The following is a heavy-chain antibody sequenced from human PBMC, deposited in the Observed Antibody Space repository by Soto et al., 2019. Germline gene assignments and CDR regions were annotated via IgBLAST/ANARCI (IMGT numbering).Heavy chain of an antibody. CDR1: GFSLSTSGVG. D-gene: IGHD3-3*01. CDR3: AHSRRVERENEYYDFWSGYYTFVSRNWFDP. CDR2: IYWDDDK. V-gene: IGHV2-5*02. Sequence: SGPTLVKPTPTLTLTCTFSGFSLSTSGVGVGWIRQPPGKALEWLALIYWDDDKRYSPSLKSRLTITKETSKNQVVLTMTNMDPVDTATYYCAHSRRVERENEYYDFWSGYYTFVSRNWFDPWGQGTLVTVSS. J-gene: IGHJ5*02.